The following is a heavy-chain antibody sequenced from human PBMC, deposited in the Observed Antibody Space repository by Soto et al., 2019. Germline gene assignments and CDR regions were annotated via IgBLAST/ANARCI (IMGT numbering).Heavy chain of an antibody. Sequence: PGGSLRLSCAASGFNFGRYSMNWVRQAPGKGLEWISYISSSSFTIYYADSVKGRFTISRDNARNSLYLQMNSLRNEDTAVYFCARDPDTPLERVFDYWGQGTLATVSS. CDR2: ISSSSFTI. CDR1: GFNFGRYS. V-gene: IGHV3-48*02. J-gene: IGHJ4*02. CDR3: ARDPDTPLERVFDY. D-gene: IGHD1-1*01.